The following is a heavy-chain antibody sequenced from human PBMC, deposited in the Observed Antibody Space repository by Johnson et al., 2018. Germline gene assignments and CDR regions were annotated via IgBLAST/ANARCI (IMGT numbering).Heavy chain of an antibody. V-gene: IGHV3-74*01. Sequence: VQLQESGGDLVQPGGSLRLSCVASGFNFSSYWMRWVRQVPGKGLVWVSRINSDESATNYADSVKGRFTISRDNAKNTLFLQMNSLSVEDTGVYYCARKVTTRNSFYYAMDVWGQGTTVTVSS. CDR2: INSDESAT. D-gene: IGHD4-17*01. J-gene: IGHJ6*02. CDR3: ARKVTTRNSFYYAMDV. CDR1: GFNFSSYW.